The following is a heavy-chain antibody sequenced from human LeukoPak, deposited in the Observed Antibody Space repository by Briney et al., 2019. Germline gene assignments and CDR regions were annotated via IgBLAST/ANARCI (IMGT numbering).Heavy chain of an antibody. J-gene: IGHJ5*02. V-gene: IGHV4-31*03. CDR1: GGSISSGGYY. D-gene: IGHD4-17*01. CDR2: IYYSGST. Sequence: PSETLSLTCTVSGGSISSGGYYWSWIRQHPGEGLEWIGYIYYSGSTYYNPSLKSRVTISVDTSKNQFSLKLSSVTAADTAVYYCARGDYGDYEGGNWFDPWGQGTLVTVSS. CDR3: ARGDYGDYEGGNWFDP.